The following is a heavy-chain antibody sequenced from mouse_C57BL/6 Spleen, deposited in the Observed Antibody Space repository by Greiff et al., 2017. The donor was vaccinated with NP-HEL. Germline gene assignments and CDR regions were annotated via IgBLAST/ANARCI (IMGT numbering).Heavy chain of an antibody. J-gene: IGHJ4*01. Sequence: QVQLQQSGPELVKPGASVKISCKASGYAFSSSWMNWVKQRPGKGLEWIGRIYPGDGGTNYNGKFKGKATLTADKSSSTAYMQLSNLTSEDSAVYFCARRGNYAMDYWGQGTSVTVSS. CDR3: ARRGNYAMDY. V-gene: IGHV1-82*01. CDR1: GYAFSSSW. CDR2: IYPGDGGT.